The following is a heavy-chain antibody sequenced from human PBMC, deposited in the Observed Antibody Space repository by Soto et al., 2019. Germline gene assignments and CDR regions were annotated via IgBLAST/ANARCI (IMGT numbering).Heavy chain of an antibody. J-gene: IGHJ4*02. CDR2: INPSGGST. V-gene: IGHV1-46*01. CDR3: ARDFSMVVVAPGY. CDR1: GYAFSGYY. D-gene: IGHD3-22*01. Sequence: ASVKVSCKTSGYAFSGYYRRWVRQAPGQGLEWMGIINPSGGSTTYSQKFQGRVTITSDTSASTAYMELTSLTSEDTAVYYCARDFSMVVVAPGYGGQGTLVTVSS.